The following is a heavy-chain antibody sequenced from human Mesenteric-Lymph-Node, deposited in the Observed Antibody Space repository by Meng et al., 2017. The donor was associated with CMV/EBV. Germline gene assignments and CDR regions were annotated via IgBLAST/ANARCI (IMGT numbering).Heavy chain of an antibody. D-gene: IGHD3-10*01. CDR2: ISAYNGNT. J-gene: IGHJ4*02. V-gene: IGHV1-18*01. CDR1: GYTFTSYG. CDR3: ATEAMVRGSFVD. Sequence: SCKASGYTFTSYGISWVRQAPGQGLEWMGWISAYNGNTNYAQKLQGRVTMTTDTSTSTAYMELRSLRSDDTAMYYCATEAMVRGSFVDWGQGTLVTVSS.